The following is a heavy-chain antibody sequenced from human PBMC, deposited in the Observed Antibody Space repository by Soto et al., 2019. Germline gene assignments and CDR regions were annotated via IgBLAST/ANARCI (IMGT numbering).Heavy chain of an antibody. J-gene: IGHJ5*02. CDR3: ARDSVDTAMVNWFDP. Sequence: SVKVSCKASGYTFTSYDIRWVRQAPGQGLEWMGWISAYNGNTNYAQKLQGRVTMTTDTSTSTAYMELRSLRSDDTAVYYCARDSVDTAMVNWFDPWGQGTLVTVSS. D-gene: IGHD5-18*01. V-gene: IGHV1-18*01. CDR2: ISAYNGNT. CDR1: GYTFTSYD.